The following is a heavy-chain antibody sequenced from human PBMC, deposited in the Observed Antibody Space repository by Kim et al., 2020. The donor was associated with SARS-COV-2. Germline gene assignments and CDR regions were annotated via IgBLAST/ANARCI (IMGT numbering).Heavy chain of an antibody. CDR3: ARAGNYYGSGSYYLPFD. CDR2: ISYDGSNK. V-gene: IGHV3-30*04. J-gene: IGHJ4*01. CDR1: GFTFSSYA. D-gene: IGHD3-10*01. Sequence: GGSLRLSCAASGFTFSSYAMHWVRQAPGKGLEWVAVISYDGSNKYYADSVKGRFTISRDNSKNTLYLQMNSLRAEDTAVYYCARAGNYYGSGSYYLPFD.